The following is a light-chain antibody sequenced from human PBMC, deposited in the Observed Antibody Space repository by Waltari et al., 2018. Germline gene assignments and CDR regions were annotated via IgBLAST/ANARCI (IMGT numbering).Light chain of an antibody. CDR3: SSPSTNNVVV. V-gene: IGLV2-14*01. CDR2: DVN. CDR1: RGDIGGSDF. J-gene: IGLJ2*01. Sequence: QSALTQPASVSASPGQSITISCTGTRGDIGGSDFVSWYQHHPGRAPKVLLFDVNHRPSGISDRFSGSKSGNTASLTISGLQAEDDADYYCSSPSTNNVVVFGGGTKVTVL.